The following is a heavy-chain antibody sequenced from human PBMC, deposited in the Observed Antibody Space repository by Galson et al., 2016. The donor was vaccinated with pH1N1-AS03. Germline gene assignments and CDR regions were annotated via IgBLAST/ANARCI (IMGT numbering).Heavy chain of an antibody. J-gene: IGHJ4*02. V-gene: IGHV1-46*01. CDR1: GYTLTRYY. CDR2: IDPSGGPT. CDR3: ARGYYFDY. Sequence: SVKVSCKASGYTLTRYYMHWVRQAPGQGLEWMGIIDPSGGPTTYAPKFQGRITITTDTSTSTVYMELVSLRSEDTAVYYWARGYYFDYWGQGTLVTVSS. D-gene: IGHD3-22*01.